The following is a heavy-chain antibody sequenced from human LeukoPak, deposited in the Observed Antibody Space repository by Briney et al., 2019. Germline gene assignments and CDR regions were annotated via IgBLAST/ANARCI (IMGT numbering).Heavy chain of an antibody. D-gene: IGHD1-26*01. CDR1: GFIFSDTY. CDR3: TTESSGSLPY. CDR2: IKNKADRGEI. J-gene: IGHJ4*02. V-gene: IGHV3-15*07. Sequence: GGSLRLSCAASGFIFSDTYINWVRQIPGTGLEWVGLIKNKADRGEIEYAAPVKDRFTISRDDSKNTVYLQMSSLKTEDTAVYYCTTESSGSLPYWGQGTLVTVSS.